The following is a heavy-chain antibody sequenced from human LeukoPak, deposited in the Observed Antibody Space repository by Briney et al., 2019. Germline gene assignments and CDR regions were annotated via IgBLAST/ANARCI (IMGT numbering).Heavy chain of an antibody. Sequence: SETLSLTCNVSGDSFSSGGYYWSWIRQPPGKGLEWIGYIYHTGCMYYNPSLKNRVTISVDTSKNQFSLKVNSVTAADTAVYYCARVDFWSAFWGQGTLVTVSS. V-gene: IGHV4-30-2*01. CDR3: ARVDFWSAF. D-gene: IGHD3-3*01. CDR1: GDSFSSGGYY. J-gene: IGHJ4*02. CDR2: IYHTGCM.